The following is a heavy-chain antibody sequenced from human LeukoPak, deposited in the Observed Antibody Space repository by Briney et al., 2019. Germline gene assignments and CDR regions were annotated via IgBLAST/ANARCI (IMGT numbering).Heavy chain of an antibody. CDR3: ARDLLAEYYYGSGSYSLGY. V-gene: IGHV1-69*04. Sequence: SVKVSCKASGGTFSSYTISWVRQAPGQGLEWMGMIIPILGIANYAQKFQGRVTITADKSTSTAYMELSSLRYEDTAVYYCARDLLAEYYYGSGSYSLGYWGQGTLVTVSS. CDR1: GGTFSSYT. CDR2: IIPILGIA. D-gene: IGHD3-10*01. J-gene: IGHJ4*02.